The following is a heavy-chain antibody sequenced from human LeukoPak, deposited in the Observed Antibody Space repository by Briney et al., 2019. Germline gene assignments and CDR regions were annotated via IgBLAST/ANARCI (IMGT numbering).Heavy chain of an antibody. D-gene: IGHD3-10*02. V-gene: IGHV3-30*02. CDR2: IYYDGSNI. CDR1: GFTFSRYW. Sequence: QPGGSLRLSCAASGFTFSRYWMHWVRQAPGKGLEWVAFIYYDGSNIYYADYVKGRFTISRDNSKNTLYLQMNSLKAEDTAVYYCAKALKDMFDATSSDYWGQGTLVTVSS. J-gene: IGHJ4*02. CDR3: AKALKDMFDATSSDY.